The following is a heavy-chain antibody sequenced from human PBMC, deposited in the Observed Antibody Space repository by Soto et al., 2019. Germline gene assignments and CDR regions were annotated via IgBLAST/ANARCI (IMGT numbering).Heavy chain of an antibody. CDR2: IGPDGSNM. J-gene: IGHJ4*02. D-gene: IGHD1-1*01. V-gene: IGHV3-74*01. CDR3: VRDNNWYSDY. Sequence: PGGSLRLSCAASGFIFSSHWMHWVRQAPGKGLVWVSHIGPDGSNMRDADSVQGRFTISRDNARNTLYLQMNSLRDEDTAVYYCVRDNNWYSDYWGQVIMGTVSS. CDR1: GFIFSSHW.